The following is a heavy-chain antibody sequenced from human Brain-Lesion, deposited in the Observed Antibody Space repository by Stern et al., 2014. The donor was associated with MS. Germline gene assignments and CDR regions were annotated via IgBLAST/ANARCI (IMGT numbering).Heavy chain of an antibody. CDR3: ATDRGIK. Sequence: VQLVESGAEVKTPGASVTVSCNVSVHTLTHLAMDWLRQLPTQGLEWMGNFDPGDGETVYAQKFQGRLTMTEDTSTGTAYMKLTALRSDDTAVYYCATDRGIKWGPGTLVTVSS. CDR1: VHTLTHLA. D-gene: IGHD3-10*01. CDR2: FDPGDGET. J-gene: IGHJ4*02. V-gene: IGHV1-24*01.